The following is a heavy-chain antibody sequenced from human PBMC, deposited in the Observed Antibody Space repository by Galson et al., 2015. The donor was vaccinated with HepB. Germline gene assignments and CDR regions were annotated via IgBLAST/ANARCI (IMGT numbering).Heavy chain of an antibody. CDR3: ARDEYDYVWGSYPLGNAFDV. Sequence: SLRLSCAASGFAVSRSYMAWVRQAPGKGLEWVSVISTGTDLYYADSVRGRFTISKDSSQNTVYLQMNSLRGDDTAVYYCARDEYDYVWGSYPLGNAFDVWGQGTMVTVSA. CDR2: ISTGTDL. V-gene: IGHV3-53*05. D-gene: IGHD3-16*01. J-gene: IGHJ3*01. CDR1: GFAVSRSY.